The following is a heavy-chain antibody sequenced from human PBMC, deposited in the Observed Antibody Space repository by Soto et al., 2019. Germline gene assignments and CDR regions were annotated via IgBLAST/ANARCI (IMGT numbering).Heavy chain of an antibody. CDR3: ARDKITGLFDY. CDR2: INHSGST. CDR1: GGSFRGYY. V-gene: IGHV4-34*01. J-gene: IGHJ4*02. Sequence: SETLSLTCAVYGGSFRGYYLTWIRQPPGTGLEWIGEINHSGSTNYNPSLKSRVTISVDTSKNQFSLKLTSVTAADTAVYYCARDKITGLFDYWGQGTLVTSPQ. D-gene: IGHD2-8*02.